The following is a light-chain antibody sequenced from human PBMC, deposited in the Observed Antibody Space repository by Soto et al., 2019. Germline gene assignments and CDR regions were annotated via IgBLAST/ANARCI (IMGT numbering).Light chain of an antibody. CDR2: GAS. CDR3: QQYNTWPRT. CDR1: QCVSSN. J-gene: IGKJ1*01. Sequence: EIVMTQSPATLSVPPGERATLSCRASQCVSSNFAWYQQRPGQAPSLLFYGASIRATAGPARFTASGSGTEFTLPISSLQSEDFAVYYCQQYNTWPRTFGQGTKVDIK. V-gene: IGKV3-15*01.